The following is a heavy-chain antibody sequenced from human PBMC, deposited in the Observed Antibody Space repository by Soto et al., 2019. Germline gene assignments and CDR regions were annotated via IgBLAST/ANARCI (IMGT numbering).Heavy chain of an antibody. CDR2: ISSSSSTI. Sequence: GGSLRLSCAASGFTFSGYNMNWVRQAPGKGLEWVSYISSSSSTIYYADSVKGRFTISRDNAKNSLYLQMNSLRAEDTAVYYCARDSGPTYYDILTGDDAFDIWGQGTMVTVSS. CDR3: ARDSGPTYYDILTGDDAFDI. J-gene: IGHJ3*02. CDR1: GFTFSGYN. V-gene: IGHV3-48*01. D-gene: IGHD3-9*01.